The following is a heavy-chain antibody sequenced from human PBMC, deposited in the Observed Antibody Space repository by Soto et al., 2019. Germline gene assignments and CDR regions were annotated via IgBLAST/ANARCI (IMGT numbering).Heavy chain of an antibody. D-gene: IGHD1-26*01. Sequence: EVQLVESGGGLVRPGGSLRLSCAASGFTFSYYWMHWVRQAPGKGLVWVSRIHSDGSSTTYADFGKGRFIISRDNARNTVDLQMNGVRVEDTAVYYCARGDRGAFDLWGQGTVVTVSS. CDR3: ARGDRGAFDL. V-gene: IGHV3-74*01. CDR1: GFTFSYYW. J-gene: IGHJ3*01. CDR2: IHSDGSST.